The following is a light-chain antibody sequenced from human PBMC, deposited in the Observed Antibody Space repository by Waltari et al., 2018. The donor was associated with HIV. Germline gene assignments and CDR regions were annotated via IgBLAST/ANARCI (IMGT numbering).Light chain of an antibody. Sequence: QSVLTQPPSVSEAPRQRVTLSCSGSSSNLGNNAVNWYQQLPGKAPKLLIYYDDLLPSGVSDRFSGSKSGTSASLAISGLQSEDEADYYCAAWDDSLNDLVFGGGTKLTVL. CDR1: SSNLGNNA. V-gene: IGLV1-36*01. CDR3: AAWDDSLNDLV. CDR2: YDD. J-gene: IGLJ2*01.